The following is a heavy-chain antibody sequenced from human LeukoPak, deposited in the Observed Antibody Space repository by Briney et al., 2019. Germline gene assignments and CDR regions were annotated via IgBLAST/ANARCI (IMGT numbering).Heavy chain of an antibody. V-gene: IGHV4-59*01. CDR1: GGSIISDH. D-gene: IGHD2/OR15-2a*01. CDR2: IYYSGST. J-gene: IGHJ3*02. Sequence: SETLSLTCSVSGGSIISDHWNWIRQPPGKGLEWIGCIYYSGSTYYNPSLKSRVTISVDMSKSQFSLRLTSVTAADTAVYYCARKNDFDIWGQGTLVTVSS. CDR3: ARKNDFDI.